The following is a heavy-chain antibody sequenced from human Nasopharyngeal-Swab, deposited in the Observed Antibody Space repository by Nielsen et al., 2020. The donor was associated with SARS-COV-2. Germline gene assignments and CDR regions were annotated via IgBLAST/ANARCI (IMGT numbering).Heavy chain of an antibody. CDR2: ISGNTFTT. CDR1: GFTFSSYA. CDR3: AKEMGLVGGIANSLFDY. Sequence: GESLKISCAASGFTFSSYAMSWVRQPPGKGLEWVSSISGNTFTTYYTNSVKGRFTISRDNSKNTLSLQMNSLRAEDTAVYYCAKEMGLVGGIANSLFDYWGQGTLVTVSS. J-gene: IGHJ4*02. V-gene: IGHV3-23*01. D-gene: IGHD3/OR15-3a*01.